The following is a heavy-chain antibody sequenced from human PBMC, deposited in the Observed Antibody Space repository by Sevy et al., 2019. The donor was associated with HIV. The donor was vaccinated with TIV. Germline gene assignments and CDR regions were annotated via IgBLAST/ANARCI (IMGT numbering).Heavy chain of an antibody. J-gene: IGHJ4*02. D-gene: IGHD1-26*01. CDR3: AGVRVGVGATKVDY. Sequence: ASVKVSCKASGYTFTSYGISWVRQAPGQGLEWMGWISAYNGNTNYAQKLQGRVTMTTDTPTSTAYMELGSLRSDDTAVYYCAGVRVGVGATKVDYWGQGTLVTVSS. V-gene: IGHV1-18*04. CDR2: ISAYNGNT. CDR1: GYTFTSYG.